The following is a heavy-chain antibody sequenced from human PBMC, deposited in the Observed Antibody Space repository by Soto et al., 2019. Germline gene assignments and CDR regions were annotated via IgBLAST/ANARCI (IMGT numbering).Heavy chain of an antibody. J-gene: IGHJ4*02. CDR3: ARSLFLEWLRYFDY. CDR1: GGTFSSDA. V-gene: IGHV1-69*01. Sequence: QVQLVQSGAEVKKPGSSVKVSCKASGGTFSSDAISWVRQAPGQGLEWMGGIIPMFGRTNYAQKLQGRVTITADESTSTAYMELSSLRSEDTAVYFCARSLFLEWLRYFDYWGQGTLVTVSS. D-gene: IGHD3-3*01. CDR2: IIPMFGRT.